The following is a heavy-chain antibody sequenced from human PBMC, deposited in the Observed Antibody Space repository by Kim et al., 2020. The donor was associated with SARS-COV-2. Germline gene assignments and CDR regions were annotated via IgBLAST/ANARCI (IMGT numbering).Heavy chain of an antibody. CDR2: ISSSSSYI. J-gene: IGHJ6*02. CDR3: ARDYYDILTGYPGDYYYGMDV. CDR1: GFTFSSYS. Sequence: GGSLRLSCAASGFTFSSYSMNWVRQAPGKGLEWVSSISSSSSYIYYADSVKGRFTISRDNAKNSLYLQMNSLRAEDTAVYYCARDYYDILTGYPGDYYYGMDVWGQGTTVTVSS. V-gene: IGHV3-21*01. D-gene: IGHD3-9*01.